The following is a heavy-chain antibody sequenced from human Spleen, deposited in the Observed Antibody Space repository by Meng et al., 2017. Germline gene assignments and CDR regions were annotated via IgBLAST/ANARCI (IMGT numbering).Heavy chain of an antibody. D-gene: IGHD2-15*01. Sequence: QVQLVQSGSELKKPGASVKVSCKASGYTFTSFGISWVRQAPGQGLEWMGWISPYNGNANYAQNLQARVTMATDTSTSTAYMELRSLRSDDTAVYYCARGCSGGYCLDYWGQGTLVTVSS. CDR2: ISPYNGNA. J-gene: IGHJ4*02. CDR1: GYTFTSFG. CDR3: ARGCSGGYCLDY. V-gene: IGHV1-18*01.